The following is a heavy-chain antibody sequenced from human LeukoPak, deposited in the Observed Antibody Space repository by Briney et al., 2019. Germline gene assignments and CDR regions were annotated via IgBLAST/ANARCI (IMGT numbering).Heavy chain of an antibody. CDR3: ARERKDSYYYDSSGEPNYFDY. CDR1: GFTFSSYG. Sequence: GGSLRLSCAASGFTFSSYGMSWVRQAPGKGLEWVSAISGSGGSTYYADSVKGRFTISRDNAKNSLYLQMNSLRAEDTAVYYCARERKDSYYYDSSGEPNYFDYWGQGTLVTVSS. V-gene: IGHV3-23*01. J-gene: IGHJ4*02. D-gene: IGHD3-22*01. CDR2: ISGSGGST.